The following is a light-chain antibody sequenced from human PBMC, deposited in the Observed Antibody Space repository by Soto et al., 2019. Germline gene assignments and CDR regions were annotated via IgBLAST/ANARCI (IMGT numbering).Light chain of an antibody. V-gene: IGLV1-40*01. Sequence: QAVVTQPPSVSGAPGQRVTISCAGSRSNIGAGYDVHWYRQLPGTAPKLLIYGDTSRPSGVPDRFSGSKSGTSASLAITGLQAEDEADYYCQSYDSSLSGVIFGGGTQLTVL. J-gene: IGLJ2*01. CDR3: QSYDSSLSGVI. CDR2: GDT. CDR1: RSNIGAGYD.